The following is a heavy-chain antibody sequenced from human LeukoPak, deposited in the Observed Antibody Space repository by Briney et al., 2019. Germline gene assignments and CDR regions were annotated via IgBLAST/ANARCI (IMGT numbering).Heavy chain of an antibody. CDR2: IKKDGNEK. D-gene: IGHD2-2*01. Sequence: PGGSLRLSCAASGFTFSSYSMNWVRHAPREGLGWVANIKKDGNEKTYVDPAKGRFPISRDIDKTSLYLQKNSVRAEDTAVYYCARSDCSSTSYYVVYWGQGTLVTVSS. CDR3: ARSDCSSTSYYVVY. V-gene: IGHV3-7*01. CDR1: GFTFSSYS. J-gene: IGHJ4*02.